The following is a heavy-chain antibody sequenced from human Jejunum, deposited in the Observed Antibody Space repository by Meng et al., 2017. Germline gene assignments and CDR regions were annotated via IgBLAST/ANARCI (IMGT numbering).Heavy chain of an antibody. J-gene: IGHJ4*02. D-gene: IGHD1-26*01. Sequence: HLPRPDPELGKLLKTPPLPCAIPGDSVSSNSASWNWIRQSPSRGLEWLGRTYYRYKWYIDYAVSVKIRITINPDTSKNQFSLHLNSVTAEDTAVYYCAGGGLVRSTRGYFDYWGQGTLVTVSS. CDR1: GDSVSSNSAS. CDR3: AGGGLVRSTRGYFDY. V-gene: IGHV6-1*01. CDR2: TYYRYKWYI.